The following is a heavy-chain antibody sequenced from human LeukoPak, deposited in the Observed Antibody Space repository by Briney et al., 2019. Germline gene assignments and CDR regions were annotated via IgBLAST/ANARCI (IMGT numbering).Heavy chain of an antibody. V-gene: IGHV3-30*04. J-gene: IGHJ4*02. D-gene: IGHD6-6*01. CDR3: ARARYSSSWEGMFDY. CDR1: GFTFSSYA. Sequence: PGGSLRLSCAASGFTFSSYAMHWVRQAPGKGLEWVAVISYDGSNKYYADSVKGRFTISRDNAKNSLFLQMNSLRAEDTAVYYCARARYSSSWEGMFDYWGQGTLVTVSS. CDR2: ISYDGSNK.